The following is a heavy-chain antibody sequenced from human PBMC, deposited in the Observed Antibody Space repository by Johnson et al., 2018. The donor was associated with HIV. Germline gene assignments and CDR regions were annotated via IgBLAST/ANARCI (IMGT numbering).Heavy chain of an antibody. CDR1: GFTFSDYN. CDR2: ISRSGTTI. D-gene: IGHD3-22*01. Sequence: QVQLVESGGGLVKPGGSLRLSCATSGFTFSDYNMNWIRQAPGKGLEWISYISRSGTTIYYADSVKGRFTISRDNSKNTLYVQMNSLRAEDTAVYYCARGVGLVDGMIVDAFDIWGQGTMVTVSS. J-gene: IGHJ3*02. CDR3: ARGVGLVDGMIVDAFDI. V-gene: IGHV3-11*01.